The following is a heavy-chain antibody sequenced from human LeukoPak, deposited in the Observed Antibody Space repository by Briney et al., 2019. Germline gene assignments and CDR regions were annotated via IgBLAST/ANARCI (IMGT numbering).Heavy chain of an antibody. CDR2: ISSSSSTI. Sequence: GGSPRLSCAASGFTFSSYSMNWVRQAPGKGLEWVSYISSSSSTIYYADSVKGRFTISRDIAKNSLYLQMNSLRAEDTAVYYCAREVEDYYDSSGYYRESNWFDPWGQGTLVTVSS. J-gene: IGHJ5*02. V-gene: IGHV3-48*04. CDR3: AREVEDYYDSSGYYRESNWFDP. D-gene: IGHD3-22*01. CDR1: GFTFSSYS.